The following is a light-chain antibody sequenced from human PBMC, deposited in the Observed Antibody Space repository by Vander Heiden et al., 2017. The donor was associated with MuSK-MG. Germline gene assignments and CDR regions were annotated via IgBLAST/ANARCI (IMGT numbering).Light chain of an antibody. CDR3: QAWDSSTYVV. CDR2: QDS. CDR1: RLGSKY. Sequence: SYELNQPPSVSVSPGQTASITCSGARLGSKYACRYQQKPGQSPVLVIYQDSKRPSGIPERFSGSNSGNTATLTISGTQAMDEADYYCQAWDSSTYVVFGGGTKLTVL. J-gene: IGLJ2*01. V-gene: IGLV3-1*01.